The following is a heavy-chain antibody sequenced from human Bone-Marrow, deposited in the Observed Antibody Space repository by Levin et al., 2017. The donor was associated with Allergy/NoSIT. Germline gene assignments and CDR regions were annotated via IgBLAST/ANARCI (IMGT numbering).Heavy chain of an antibody. Sequence: PGGSLRLSCVPSGFTFSDYGMHWVRQAPGKGLEWVAVIASDGSYNYYADSVKGRFTISRDNSKDPLYLQMNSLRAEDTAVYYCAKDRWKAVAGGLGYWGQGTLVTVAA. CDR2: IASDGSYN. D-gene: IGHD6-19*01. V-gene: IGHV3-30*18. CDR3: AKDRWKAVAGGLGY. CDR1: GFTFSDYG. J-gene: IGHJ4*02.